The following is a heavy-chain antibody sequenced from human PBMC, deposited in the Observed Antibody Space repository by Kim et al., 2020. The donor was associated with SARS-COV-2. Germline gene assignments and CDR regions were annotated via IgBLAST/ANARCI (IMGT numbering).Heavy chain of an antibody. V-gene: IGHV3-74*01. Sequence: SGEGRFTTSRDNAKNTVYLQMNSLRAEATAVYYCARRMSSSWYAWGMDVWGQGTTVTVSS. J-gene: IGHJ6*02. D-gene: IGHD6-13*01. CDR3: ARRMSSSWYAWGMDV.